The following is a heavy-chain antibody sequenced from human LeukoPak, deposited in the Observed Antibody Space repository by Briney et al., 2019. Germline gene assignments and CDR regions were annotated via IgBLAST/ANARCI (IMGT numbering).Heavy chain of an antibody. CDR1: GFTFSGSA. CDR2: IRSKANSYAT. CDR3: AKEHCSSTSCPPY. D-gene: IGHD2-2*01. Sequence: GGSLRLSCAASGFTFSGSAMHWVRQASGKGLEWVGRIRSKANSYATAYAASVKGRFTISRDDSKNTLYLQMNSLRAEDTAVYYCAKEHCSSTSCPPYWGQGTLVTVSS. V-gene: IGHV3-73*01. J-gene: IGHJ4*02.